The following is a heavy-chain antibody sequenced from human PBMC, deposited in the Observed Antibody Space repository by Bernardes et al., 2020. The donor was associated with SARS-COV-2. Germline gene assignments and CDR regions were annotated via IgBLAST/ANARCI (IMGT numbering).Heavy chain of an antibody. CDR2: IHYSGST. CDR3: ARLAPDYGVRSYYGMDV. V-gene: IGHV4-59*08. CDR1: GGSIGSYF. Sequence: SETLSLTCTVSGGSIGSYFWTWIRQPPGKGLEWIGYIHYSGSTKNNPSLKSRVTISVDTSKNQFSLKLSSVTAADTAVYYCARLAPDYGVRSYYGMDVWGQGTTVTVSS. J-gene: IGHJ6*02. D-gene: IGHD4-17*01.